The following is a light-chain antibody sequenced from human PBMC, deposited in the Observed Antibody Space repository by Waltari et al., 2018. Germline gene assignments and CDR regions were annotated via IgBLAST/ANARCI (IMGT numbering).Light chain of an antibody. V-gene: IGKV1-6*02. J-gene: IGKJ1*01. CDR1: QDIRND. CDR3: LQDYNSWT. CDR2: SAS. Sequence: AIQMTQSPSSLSASVGDRVTLTCRANQDIRNDLAWYQQKPGKAPNLLIYSASNLHSGVPSMFSGGGVGTDFTLTISGLQAEDFATYYCLQDYNSWTFGQGTKVEI.